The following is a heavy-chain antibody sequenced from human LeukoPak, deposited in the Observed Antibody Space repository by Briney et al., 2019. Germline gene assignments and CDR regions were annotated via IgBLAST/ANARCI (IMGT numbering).Heavy chain of an antibody. D-gene: IGHD3-9*01. V-gene: IGHV3-7*01. CDR1: GFTFSSHW. CDR3: TRDLMDYDVSTGLHHYYMDV. Sequence: GGSLRLSCAASGFTFSSHWMTWVRQAPGKGLEWVASVKQDVNEKYYVDSVKGRFTISRDNAKNTLYLQMNTLRVEDTAVYYCTRDLMDYDVSTGLHHYYMDVWGQGTTVTVSS. CDR2: VKQDVNEK. J-gene: IGHJ6*02.